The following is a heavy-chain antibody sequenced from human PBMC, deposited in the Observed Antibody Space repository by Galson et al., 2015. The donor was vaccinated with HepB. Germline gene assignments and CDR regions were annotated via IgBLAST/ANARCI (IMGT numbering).Heavy chain of an antibody. CDR1: GFAYRSYW. CDR3: ARGPGVNGWYDGFDI. CDR2: INTDGSRT. Sequence: SLRLSCAASGFAYRSYWMHWVRQAPGKGLVWVSRINTDGSRTNYADSVKGRFTISRDNGENTLSLQMNSLRAEDTAVYYCARGPGVNGWYDGFDIWGQGTIVTISS. D-gene: IGHD6-19*01. V-gene: IGHV3-74*01. J-gene: IGHJ3*02.